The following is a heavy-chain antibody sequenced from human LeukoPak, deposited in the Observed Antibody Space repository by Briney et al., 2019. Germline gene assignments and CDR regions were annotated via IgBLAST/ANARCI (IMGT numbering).Heavy chain of an antibody. V-gene: IGHV4-39*01. Sequence: SETLSLTCTVSGDSISSSTYYWDWIRQPPGKGLEWIGSIYNTGSTYYNPSLKSRVTIFLDTSKKQFFLKLNSVTAADTAVYYCASSPEGALAFDIWGQGTMVTVSS. J-gene: IGHJ3*02. CDR2: IYNTGST. CDR3: ASSPEGALAFDI. D-gene: IGHD4/OR15-4a*01. CDR1: GDSISSSTYY.